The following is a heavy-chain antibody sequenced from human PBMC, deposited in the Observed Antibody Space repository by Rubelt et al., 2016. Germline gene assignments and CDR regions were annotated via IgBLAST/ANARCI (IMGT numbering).Heavy chain of an antibody. V-gene: IGHV1-58*01. CDR3: AADSGYGPSMDV. D-gene: IGHD5-12*01. CDR2: IVVGSGNT. Sequence: QMQLVQSGPEVKKPGTSVKVSCKASGFTFTSSAVQWVRQARGQRLDWIGWIVVGSGNTNDEQKFQERVTITRDMSTSTAYMELSSLRSEDTAVYYCAADSGYGPSMDVWGQGTTVTVSS. J-gene: IGHJ6*02. CDR1: GFTFTSSA.